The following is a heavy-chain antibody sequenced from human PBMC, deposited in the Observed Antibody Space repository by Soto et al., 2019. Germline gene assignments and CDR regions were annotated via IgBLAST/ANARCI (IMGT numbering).Heavy chain of an antibody. V-gene: IGHV4-59*01. CDR2: IYYSGST. CDR3: ARAGITMVRTPVGWFDP. CDR1: GGSISSYY. D-gene: IGHD3-10*01. Sequence: PSETLSLTXTVSGGSISSYYWSWIRQPPGKGLEWIGYIYYSGSTNYNPSLKSRVTISVDTSKNQFSLKLSTVTAADTAVYYCARAGITMVRTPVGWFDPWGQGTLVTVSS. J-gene: IGHJ5*02.